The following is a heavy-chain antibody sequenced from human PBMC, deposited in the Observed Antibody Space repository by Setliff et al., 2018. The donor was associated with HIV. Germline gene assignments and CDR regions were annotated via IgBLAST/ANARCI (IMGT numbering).Heavy chain of an antibody. CDR1: GGSISIISYY. Sequence: SETLSLTCTVSGGSISIISYYWGWIRQPPGKGLEYIGSIYYSGSTYYNPSLKSRVTISVDTSKNQFPLNLSSVTAADTAVYYCARVDCSGTSCYRDSYYCMDVWGKGTTVTVSS. J-gene: IGHJ6*03. CDR2: IYYSGST. CDR3: ARVDCSGTSCYRDSYYCMDV. D-gene: IGHD2-2*01. V-gene: IGHV4-39*01.